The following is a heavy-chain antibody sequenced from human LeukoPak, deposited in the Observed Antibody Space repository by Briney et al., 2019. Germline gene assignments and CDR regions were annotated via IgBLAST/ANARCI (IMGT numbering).Heavy chain of an antibody. CDR2: IYYSGST. V-gene: IGHV4-39*02. Sequence: SETLSLTCTVSGGSISSSSYYWGWIRQPPGKGLEWIGSIYYSGSTYYNPSLKSRVTISVDTSKNQFSLKLSSVTAADTAVYYCARDLTEYSSSYYYFDYWGQGTLVTVSS. CDR1: GGSISSSSYY. D-gene: IGHD6-6*01. CDR3: ARDLTEYSSSYYYFDY. J-gene: IGHJ4*02.